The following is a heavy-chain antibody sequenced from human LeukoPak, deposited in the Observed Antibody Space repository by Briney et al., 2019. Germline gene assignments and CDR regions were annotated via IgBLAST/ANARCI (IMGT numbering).Heavy chain of an antibody. CDR2: ISSSSSYI. CDR1: GFTFSSYS. V-gene: IGHV3-21*01. J-gene: IGHJ6*03. CDR3: ATEGGQQPPYYYYYMDV. D-gene: IGHD6-13*01. Sequence: GGSLRLSCAASGFTFSSYSMNWVRQAPGKGLEWVSSISSSSSYIYYADSVKGRFTTFRDNSKNTLYLQMNSLRAEDTAVYYCATEGGQQPPYYYYYMDVWGKGTTVTISS.